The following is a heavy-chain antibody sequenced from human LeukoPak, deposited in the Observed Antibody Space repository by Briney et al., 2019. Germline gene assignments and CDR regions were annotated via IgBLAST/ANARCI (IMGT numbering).Heavy chain of an antibody. CDR2: INHSGST. V-gene: IGHV4-34*01. J-gene: IGHJ4*02. Sequence: SETLSLTCTVSGGSISSYYWSWIRQPPGKGLEWIGEINHSGSTNYNPSLKSRVTISVDTSKNQFSLKLSSGTAADTAVYYCARSARVLTGPYYFDYWGQGTLVTVSS. CDR1: GGSISSYY. CDR3: ARSARVLTGPYYFDY. D-gene: IGHD3-9*01.